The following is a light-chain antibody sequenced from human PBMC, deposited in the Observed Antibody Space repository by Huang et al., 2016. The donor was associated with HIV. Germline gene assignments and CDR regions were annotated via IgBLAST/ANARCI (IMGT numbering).Light chain of an antibody. V-gene: IGKV3-15*01. CDR1: QSVNSK. CDR3: QQYSKWPPNT. CDR2: GAS. J-gene: IGKJ2*01. Sequence: EIVMTQSPATLSLSTGARATHSCMASQSVNSKLAWYQQKPGQSPGLLIYGASTRATGVPGRFSGSGSGTEFTLTISSLQSEDFAVYYCQQYSKWPPNTFGQGTKLESK.